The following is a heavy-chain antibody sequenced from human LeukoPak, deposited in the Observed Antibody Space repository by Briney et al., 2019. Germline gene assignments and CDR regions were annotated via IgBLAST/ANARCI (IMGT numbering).Heavy chain of an antibody. CDR3: AREAVGAIYFDY. V-gene: IGHV3-30*04. J-gene: IGHJ4*02. CDR1: GFTFSSYA. D-gene: IGHD1-26*01. CDR2: ISYDGSNK. Sequence: QPGGSLRPSCAASGFTFSSYAMHWVRQAPGKGLEWVAVISYDGSNKYYADSVKGRFTISRDNSKNTVYLQMNSLRAEDTAVYYCAREAVGAIYFDYWGQGTLVTVSS.